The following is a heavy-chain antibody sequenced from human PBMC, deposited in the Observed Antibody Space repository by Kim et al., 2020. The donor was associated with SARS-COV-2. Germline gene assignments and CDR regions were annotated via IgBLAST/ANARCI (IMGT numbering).Heavy chain of an antibody. J-gene: IGHJ4*02. CDR3: ARDPLTYYYDSCGYYYEYYFDY. CDR1: GFTFSSYW. Sequence: GGSLRLSCAASGFTFSSYWMSWVHQAPGKGLEWVANIKQDGSEKYYVDSVKGRFTISRDNAKNSLYLQMNSLRAEDTAVYYCARDPLTYYYDSCGYYYEYYFDYWGQGTLVTVSS. D-gene: IGHD3-22*01. CDR2: IKQDGSEK. V-gene: IGHV3-7*01.